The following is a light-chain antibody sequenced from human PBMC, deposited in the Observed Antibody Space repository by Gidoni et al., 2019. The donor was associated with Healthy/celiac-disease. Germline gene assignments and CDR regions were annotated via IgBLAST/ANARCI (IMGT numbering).Light chain of an antibody. V-gene: IGLV2-11*01. CDR2: DVS. Sequence: QSALTQPRSLSGSPGQTVTTSCTGTSSDVGGYKYVSWYQQHTGNAPKLMIYDVSKRPSGVPDRFSGSKSGNTASLTISGLQAEDEADYYCCSYAGSYTYVFGTGTKVTVL. J-gene: IGLJ1*01. CDR3: CSYAGSYTYV. CDR1: SSDVGGYKY.